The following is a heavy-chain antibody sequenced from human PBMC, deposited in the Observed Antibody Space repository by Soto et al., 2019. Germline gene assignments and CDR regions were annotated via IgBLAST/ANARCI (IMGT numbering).Heavy chain of an antibody. Sequence: EVQVVESGGGWVQPGGSLRLSCAASGFTVSSYDMHWVRQGTGKGLEWVSAIGGPGDTYYSGTVKGRFTISRENAKNSLYLQMNSLRAEDTAVYYCARGDHYGLGRYSPRDCWGQGTLVTVSA. J-gene: IGHJ4*02. CDR2: IGGPGDT. CDR1: GFTVSSYD. CDR3: ARGDHYGLGRYSPRDC. V-gene: IGHV3-13*01. D-gene: IGHD3-10*01.